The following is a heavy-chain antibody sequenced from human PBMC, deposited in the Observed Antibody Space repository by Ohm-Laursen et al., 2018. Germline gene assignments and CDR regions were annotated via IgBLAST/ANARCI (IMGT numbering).Heavy chain of an antibody. V-gene: IGHV3-30*03. CDR1: GFTFSSYG. J-gene: IGHJ6*02. Sequence: SLRLSCTASGFTFSSYGMHWVRQAPGKGLEWVAVISYDGSNKYYADSVKGRFTISRDNSKNTLYLQMNSLRAEDTAVYYCARDHWFFSRYYYGMDVWGQGTAVTV. D-gene: IGHD3-9*01. CDR2: ISYDGSNK. CDR3: ARDHWFFSRYYYGMDV.